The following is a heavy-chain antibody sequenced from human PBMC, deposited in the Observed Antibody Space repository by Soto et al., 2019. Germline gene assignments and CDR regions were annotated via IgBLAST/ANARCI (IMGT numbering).Heavy chain of an antibody. D-gene: IGHD1-7*01. CDR1: GYSFTSYW. CDR3: ARRPQLELRMREAFGI. CDR2: IYPGDSDT. J-gene: IGHJ3*02. Sequence: PGESLKISCKGSGYSFTSYWIGWVRQMPGKGLEWMGIIYPGDSDTRYSPSFQGQVTISADKSISTAYLQWSSLKASDTAMYYCARRPQLELRMREAFGIWGQGTMVTVSS. V-gene: IGHV5-51*01.